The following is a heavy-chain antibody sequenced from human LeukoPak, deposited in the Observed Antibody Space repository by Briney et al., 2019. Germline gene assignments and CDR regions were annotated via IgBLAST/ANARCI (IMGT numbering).Heavy chain of an antibody. CDR1: GYTFTGYY. D-gene: IGHD3-10*01. CDR3: ARDSNRLWFGAKKQYNWFDP. V-gene: IGHV1-2*02. Sequence: ASVKVSCKASGYTFTGYYMHWVRQAPGQGLEWMGWINPNSGGTNYAQKFQGRVTMTRDTSISTAYMELSRLRSDDTAVYYCARDSNRLWFGAKKQYNWFDPWGQGTLSPSPQ. J-gene: IGHJ5*02. CDR2: INPNSGGT.